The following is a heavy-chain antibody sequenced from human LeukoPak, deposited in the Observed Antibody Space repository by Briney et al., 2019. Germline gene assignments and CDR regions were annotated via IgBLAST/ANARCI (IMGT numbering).Heavy chain of an antibody. V-gene: IGHV4-34*01. CDR1: GGSFSGYY. CDR2: INHSGST. J-gene: IGHJ6*03. Sequence: SETLSLTCAVYGGSFSGYYWSWIRQPPGKGLEWIGEINHSGSTNYNPSLKSRVTISVGTSKNQFSLKLSSVTAADTAVYYCAREGRYYYYMDVWGKGTTVTVSS. CDR3: AREGRYYYYMDV.